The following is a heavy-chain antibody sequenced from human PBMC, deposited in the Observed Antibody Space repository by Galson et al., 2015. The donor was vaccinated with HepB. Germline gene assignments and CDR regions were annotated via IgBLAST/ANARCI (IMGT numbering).Heavy chain of an antibody. J-gene: IGHJ4*02. D-gene: IGHD4-23*01. CDR2: IIPILGIA. CDR3: ASPHSDYGGGFDY. Sequence: SVKVSCKASGGTFSSYTISWVRQAPGQGLEWMGRIIPILGIANYAQKFQGRVTITADKSTSTAYMELSSLRSEDTAVYYCASPHSDYGGGFDYWGQGTLVTVSS. CDR1: GGTFSSYT. V-gene: IGHV1-69*02.